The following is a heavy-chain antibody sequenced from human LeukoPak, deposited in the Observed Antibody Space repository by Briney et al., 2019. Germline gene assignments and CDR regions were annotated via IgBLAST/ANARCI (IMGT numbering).Heavy chain of an antibody. CDR3: ARHSNSDTAMAPFDY. D-gene: IGHD5-18*01. J-gene: IGHJ4*02. CDR1: GGSFSGYY. V-gene: IGHV4-34*01. Sequence: PSETLSLTCAVYGGSFSGYYWSWIRQPPGKGLEWIGEINHSGSTNYNPSLKSRVTISVDTSKNQFSLKLSSVTAADTAVYYCARHSNSDTAMAPFDYWGQGTLVTVSS. CDR2: INHSGST.